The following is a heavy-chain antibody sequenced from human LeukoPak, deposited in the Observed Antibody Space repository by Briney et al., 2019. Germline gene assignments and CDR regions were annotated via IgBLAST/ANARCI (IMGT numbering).Heavy chain of an antibody. CDR2: ISSSSSYI. CDR1: GFTFSGYS. Sequence: SGGSLRLSCAASGFTFSGYSMNWVRQAPGKGLEWVSSISSSSSYIYYADSVKGRFTISRDNAKNSLYLQMNNLRAEDTAVYYCARGSVITMVRGVIAPFDYWGQGTLVTVSS. CDR3: ARGSVITMVRGVIAPFDY. J-gene: IGHJ4*02. D-gene: IGHD3-10*01. V-gene: IGHV3-21*01.